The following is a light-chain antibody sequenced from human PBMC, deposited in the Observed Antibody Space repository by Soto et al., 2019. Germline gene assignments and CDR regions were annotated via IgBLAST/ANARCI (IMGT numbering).Light chain of an antibody. CDR3: QSYDTTLSACV. J-gene: IGLJ3*02. Sequence: QSILTQPPSVSGAPGQRVTISCTGSSSNIGAGSDVHWYQQIPGTAPKLLIFGSTNRPSGVPDRFSGSKSATSASLAITGLQAADEADYYCQSYDTTLSACVFGGGTKLTVL. CDR1: SSNIGAGSD. V-gene: IGLV1-40*01. CDR2: GST.